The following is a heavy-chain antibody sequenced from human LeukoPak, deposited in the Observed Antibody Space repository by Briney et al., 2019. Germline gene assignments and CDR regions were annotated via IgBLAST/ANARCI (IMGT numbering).Heavy chain of an antibody. CDR3: ARGSGLTGNWLDS. CDR1: GYSFTTHD. D-gene: IGHD5-12*01. CDR2: MNPNSGKS. J-gene: IGHJ5*01. Sequence: ASVKVSCKASGYSFTTHDINWVRQSTGQGLEWMGWMNPNSGKSGYAQKFQGRVTMTRDTSISTVYMELSSLGSDDTAVYYCARGSGLTGNWLDSWGQGTLVIASS. V-gene: IGHV1-8*01.